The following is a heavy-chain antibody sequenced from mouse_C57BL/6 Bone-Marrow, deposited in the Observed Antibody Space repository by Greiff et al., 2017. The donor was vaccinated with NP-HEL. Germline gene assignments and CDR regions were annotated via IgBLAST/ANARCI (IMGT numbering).Heavy chain of an antibody. V-gene: IGHV10-1*01. Sequence: DVKLVESGGGLVQPKGSLKLSCAASGFSFNTYAMNWVRQAPGKGLEWVARIRSKSNNYATYYADSVKDRFTISRDDSESMLYLQMNNLKTEDTAMYYCVRDYGSSSYWYFDVWGTGTTVTVSS. CDR2: IRSKSNNYAT. CDR1: GFSFNTYA. J-gene: IGHJ1*03. D-gene: IGHD1-1*01. CDR3: VRDYGSSSYWYFDV.